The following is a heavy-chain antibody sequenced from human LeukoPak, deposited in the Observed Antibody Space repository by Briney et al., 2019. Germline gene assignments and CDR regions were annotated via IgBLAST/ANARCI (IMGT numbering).Heavy chain of an antibody. D-gene: IGHD6-19*01. V-gene: IGHV4-59*01. CDR1: GGSISSYY. CDR3: ARVEYSSGWYAY. CDR2: IYYSGST. Sequence: PSETLSLTCTVSGGSISSYYRSWIRQPPGKGLEWIGYIYYSGSTNYNPSLKSRVTISVDTSKNQFSLKLSSVTAADTAVYYCARVEYSSGWYAYWGQGTLVTVSS. J-gene: IGHJ4*02.